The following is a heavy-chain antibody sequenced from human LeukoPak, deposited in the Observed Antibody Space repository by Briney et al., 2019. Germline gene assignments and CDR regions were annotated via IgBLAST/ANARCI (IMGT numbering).Heavy chain of an antibody. D-gene: IGHD3-3*01. J-gene: IGHJ4*02. CDR3: AKDRRLYYDVPVGY. CDR2: ISSSGGTT. Sequence: PGGSLRLSCVASGFMFSDYAMSWVRQAPGKGLEWVSSISSSGGTTFYADSVKDRFTISRDTFKNEVHLEMNAMRAENTAVYYCAKDRRLYYDVPVGYWGQGTLVTVSP. CDR1: GFMFSDYA. V-gene: IGHV3-23*01.